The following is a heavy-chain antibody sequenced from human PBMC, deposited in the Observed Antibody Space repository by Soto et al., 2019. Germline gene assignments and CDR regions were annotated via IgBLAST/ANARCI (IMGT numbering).Heavy chain of an antibody. J-gene: IGHJ3*02. CDR3: ARERNYDILTGFQDRDDAFDI. Sequence: GASVKVSCKASGYTFTSYGISWVRQAPGQGLEWMGWISAYNGNTNYAQKLQGRVTMTTDTSTSTAYMELRSLRSDDTAVYYCARERNYDILTGFQDRDDAFDIWGQGTMVTVSS. CDR1: GYTFTSYG. V-gene: IGHV1-18*01. D-gene: IGHD3-9*01. CDR2: ISAYNGNT.